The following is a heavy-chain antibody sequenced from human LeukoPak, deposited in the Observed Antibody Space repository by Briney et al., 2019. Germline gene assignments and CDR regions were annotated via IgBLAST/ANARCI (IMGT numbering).Heavy chain of an antibody. J-gene: IGHJ4*02. Sequence: SETLSLTCTVSGGSISSYYWSWIRQPPGKGLEWIGYIYYSGSTNYNPSLKSRVTISVDTSKNQFSLKLSSVTAADTAVYYCAREDYDYVWGSYPFDYWGQGTLVTVSS. CDR3: AREDYDYVWGSYPFDY. D-gene: IGHD3-16*01. CDR2: IYYSGST. CDR1: GGSISSYY. V-gene: IGHV4-59*12.